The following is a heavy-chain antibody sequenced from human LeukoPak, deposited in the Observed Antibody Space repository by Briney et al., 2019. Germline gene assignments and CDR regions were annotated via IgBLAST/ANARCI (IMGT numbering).Heavy chain of an antibody. CDR1: GGSISSYY. J-gene: IGHJ3*02. CDR3: ARENPALDGFDI. V-gene: IGHV4-59*01. CDR2: IYYSGST. Sequence: PETLSLTCTVSGGSISSYYWSWIRQPPGKGLEWIGYIYYSGSTNYNPSLKSRVTISVDTSKNQFSLNLSSVTAADTAVYYCARENPALDGFDIWGQGTMVTVSS.